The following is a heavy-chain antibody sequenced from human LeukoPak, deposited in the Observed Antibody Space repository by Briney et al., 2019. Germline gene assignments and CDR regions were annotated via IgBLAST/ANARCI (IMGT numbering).Heavy chain of an antibody. Sequence: GGSLRLSCAASGFTFSNYEMHWVRQAPGKGLEWVSYISSSGSTIYYADSVKGRFTISRDNAKNSLYLQMNSLRAEDKAVYYCARDGTYYYDSSGYYYGGFDYWGQGTLVTVSS. V-gene: IGHV3-48*03. CDR1: GFTFSNYE. D-gene: IGHD3-22*01. CDR3: ARDGTYYYDSSGYYYGGFDY. CDR2: ISSSGSTI. J-gene: IGHJ4*02.